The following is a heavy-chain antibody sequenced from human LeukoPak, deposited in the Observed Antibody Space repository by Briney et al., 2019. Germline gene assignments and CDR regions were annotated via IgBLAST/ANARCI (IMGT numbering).Heavy chain of an antibody. J-gene: IGHJ6*02. V-gene: IGHV4-34*01. Sequence: KSSETLSLTCAVYGGSFSGYYWSWIRQPPGKGLEWIGEINHSGSTNYNPSLKSRVTISVDTSKNQFSLKLRSVTAADTAVYYCARVPAAPRLYMDVWGQGTTVIVSS. D-gene: IGHD2-2*01. CDR1: GGSFSGYY. CDR3: ARVPAAPRLYMDV. CDR2: INHSGST.